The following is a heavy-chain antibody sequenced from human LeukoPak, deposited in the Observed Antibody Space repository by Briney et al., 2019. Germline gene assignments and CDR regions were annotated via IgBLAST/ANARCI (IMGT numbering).Heavy chain of an antibody. CDR1: GYTFTGYY. D-gene: IGHD3-16*02. Sequence: ASVKVSCKASGYTFTGYYMHWVRQAPGQGLEWMGWINPNSGGTNYAQKFQGRVTMTRDTSISTAYMELSRLRSDDTAVYYCARDDVHYAYGRGSYRLNYWGQGTLVTVSS. CDR2: INPNSGGT. CDR3: ARDDVHYAYGRGSYRLNY. J-gene: IGHJ4*02. V-gene: IGHV1-2*02.